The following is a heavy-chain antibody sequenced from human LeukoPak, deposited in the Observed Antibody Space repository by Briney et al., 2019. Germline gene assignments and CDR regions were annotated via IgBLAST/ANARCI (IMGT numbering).Heavy chain of an antibody. CDR3: ARERSGYCSSTSCYKGGYYYYMDV. Sequence: SETLSLTCTVSGGSISSYYWSWIRQPAGKGLEWIGRIYTSGSTNYNPSLKSRVTMSVDTSKNQFSLKLSSATAADTAVYYCARERSGYCSSTSCYKGGYYYYMDVWGKGTTVTVSS. CDR2: IYTSGST. CDR1: GGSISSYY. V-gene: IGHV4-4*07. D-gene: IGHD2-2*02. J-gene: IGHJ6*03.